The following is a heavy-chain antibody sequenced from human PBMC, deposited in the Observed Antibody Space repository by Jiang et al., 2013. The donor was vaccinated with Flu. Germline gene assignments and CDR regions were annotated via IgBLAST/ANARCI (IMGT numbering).Heavy chain of an antibody. J-gene: IGHJ4*02. D-gene: IGHD3-22*01. CDR2: DK. CDR3: AHRLLDYDNIGHPFDY. Sequence: DKHYSPSLKSRLTITKDTSKNQVFLTLTNMGPVDTATYYCAHRLLDYDNIGHPFDYWGQGTLVTVSS. V-gene: IGHV2-5*01.